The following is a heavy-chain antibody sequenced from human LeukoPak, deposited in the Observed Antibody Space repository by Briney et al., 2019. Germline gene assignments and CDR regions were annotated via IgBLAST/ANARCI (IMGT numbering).Heavy chain of an antibody. Sequence: PGGSLRLSCAASGFTVSSNYMSWVRQAPGKGLEWVSILYSGGSTYYADSVKGRFTISRDNSKNTLYLQMNSLRAEDTAVYYCARTDYDSSGYLSNAFDIWGQGTMVTVSS. CDR1: GFTVSSNY. CDR2: LYSGGST. J-gene: IGHJ3*02. V-gene: IGHV3-66*01. CDR3: ARTDYDSSGYLSNAFDI. D-gene: IGHD3-22*01.